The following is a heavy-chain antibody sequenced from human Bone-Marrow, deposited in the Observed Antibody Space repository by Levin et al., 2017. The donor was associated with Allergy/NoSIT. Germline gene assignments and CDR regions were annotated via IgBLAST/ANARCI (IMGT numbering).Heavy chain of an antibody. D-gene: IGHD3-22*01. Sequence: SVKVSCKTSGDTFSSYTIAWVRQAPGQGIEWMGRIIPILDKTNYAQKFQGRVTITADKSTSTAYMELSSLKSEDTAVYFCARSHRGYYDSSGFNIWGQGTLVTVSS. CDR1: GDTFSSYT. V-gene: IGHV1-69*02. CDR3: ARSHRGYYDSSGFNI. J-gene: IGHJ4*02. CDR2: IIPILDKT.